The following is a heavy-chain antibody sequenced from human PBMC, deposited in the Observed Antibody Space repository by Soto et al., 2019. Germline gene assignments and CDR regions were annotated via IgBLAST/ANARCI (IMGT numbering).Heavy chain of an antibody. J-gene: IGHJ6*03. Sequence: EVQLLESGGGLVQPGGSLRLSCEASGLTFSSYAMSWVRQAPGKGLEWVSAISGSGGRTYYADSVKGRFTISRDNSKNTLYLQMNSLRAEDTAVYYCAKNGVVPAAHYYYYMDVWGKGTTVTVSS. CDR3: AKNGVVPAAHYYYYMDV. CDR2: ISGSGGRT. CDR1: GLTFSSYA. V-gene: IGHV3-23*01. D-gene: IGHD2-2*01.